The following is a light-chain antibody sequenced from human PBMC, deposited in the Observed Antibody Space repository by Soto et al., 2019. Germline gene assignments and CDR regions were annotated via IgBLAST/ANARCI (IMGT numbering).Light chain of an antibody. V-gene: IGLV1-47*01. CDR2: RNN. J-gene: IGLJ1*01. CDR1: SSNIGSNY. Sequence: QSVLTQPPSASGTPGQRVTISCSGSSSNIGSNYVYWYQQLPGTAPKLLIYRNNQRPSGVPDRFSGSQSGTSASLAISGLRSEEKADYYWPAWEDSLCVGVFGTGTKVPVL. CDR3: PAWEDSLCVGV.